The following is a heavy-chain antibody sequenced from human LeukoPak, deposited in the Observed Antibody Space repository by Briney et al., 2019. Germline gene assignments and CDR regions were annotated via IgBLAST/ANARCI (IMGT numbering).Heavy chain of an antibody. CDR2: IYYSGST. D-gene: IGHD1-1*01. Sequence: SETLSLTCTVSGGSISSSSYYWGWIRQPPGKGLEWIGSIYYSGSTYYNPSLKSRVTTSVDTSKNQFSLKLSSVTAADTAVYYCARNGDAFDIWGQGTMVTVSS. CDR1: GGSISSSSYY. V-gene: IGHV4-39*01. J-gene: IGHJ3*02. CDR3: ARNGDAFDI.